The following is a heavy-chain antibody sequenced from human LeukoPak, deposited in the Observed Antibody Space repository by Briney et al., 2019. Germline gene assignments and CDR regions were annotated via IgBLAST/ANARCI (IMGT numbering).Heavy chain of an antibody. J-gene: IGHJ3*02. D-gene: IGHD6-13*01. CDR2: IYHSGST. CDR3: ARQGRSSSSEPFDI. Sequence: SETLSLTCAVSGYSISSGYYWGWIRQPPGKGLEWIGSIYHSGSTYYNPSLKSRVTISVDTSKNQFSLKLSSVTAADTAVYYCARQGRSSSSEPFDIWGQGTIVTVSS. CDR1: GYSISSGYY. V-gene: IGHV4-38-2*01.